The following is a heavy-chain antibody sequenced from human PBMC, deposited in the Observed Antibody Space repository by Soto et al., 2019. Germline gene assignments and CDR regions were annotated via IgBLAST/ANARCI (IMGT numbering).Heavy chain of an antibody. D-gene: IGHD2-2*01. V-gene: IGHV4-34*01. CDR2: INHSGGT. CDR1: GGSFSGYY. J-gene: IGHJ6*02. CDR3: ARGPIVVVPAAIQDYYYYGMDV. Sequence: SSETLSLTCAVYGGSFSGYYWSWIRQPPGKGLEWIGEINHSGGTNYNPSLKSRVTISVDTSKNQFSLKLSSVTAADTAVYYCARGPIVVVPAAIQDYYYYGMDVWGQGTTVTVSS.